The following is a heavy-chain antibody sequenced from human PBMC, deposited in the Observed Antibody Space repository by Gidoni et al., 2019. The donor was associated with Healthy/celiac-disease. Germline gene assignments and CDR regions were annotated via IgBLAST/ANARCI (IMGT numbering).Heavy chain of an antibody. CDR1: GFTVISNY. D-gene: IGHD5-12*01. CDR3: ARDRSNLDGYNYDAFDI. Sequence: EVQLVESGGGLVQPGGSLRLSCSASGFTVISNYMSWVRQAPGKGLEWVSVIYSGGSTYYADSVKGRFTSSRDNSKNTLYLQMNSLRAEDTAVYYCARDRSNLDGYNYDAFDIWGQGTMVTVSS. CDR2: IYSGGST. V-gene: IGHV3-66*01. J-gene: IGHJ3*02.